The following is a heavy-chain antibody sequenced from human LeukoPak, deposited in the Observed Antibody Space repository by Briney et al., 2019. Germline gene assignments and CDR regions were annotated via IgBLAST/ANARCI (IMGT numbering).Heavy chain of an antibody. CDR2: ISSSSTYI. CDR1: GFTFSSYS. Sequence: RGSLRLSCVASGFTFSSYSMNWVRQAPGKGLEWVSSISSSSTYIYYADSLRGRFTISRDNAKNSLYLQMNSLRVEDTAVYYCARERCSSTSCYPYYWYFDLWGRGTLVTVAS. J-gene: IGHJ2*01. CDR3: ARERCSSTSCYPYYWYFDL. V-gene: IGHV3-21*01. D-gene: IGHD2-2*01.